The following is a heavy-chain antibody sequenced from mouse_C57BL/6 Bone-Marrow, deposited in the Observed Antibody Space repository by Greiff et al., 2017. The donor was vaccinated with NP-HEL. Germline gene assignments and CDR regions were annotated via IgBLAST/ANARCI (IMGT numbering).Heavy chain of an antibody. V-gene: IGHV1-64*01. J-gene: IGHJ4*01. CDR1: GYTFTSYW. D-gene: IGHD2-3*01. CDR3: GYDGYYSYAMDY. Sequence: QVQLQQPGAELVKPGASVKLSCKASGYTFTSYWMHWVKQRPGQGLEWIGMIHPNSGSTNYNEKFKSKATLTVDKSSSTAYMQLSSLTSEDSAVYYGGYDGYYSYAMDYWGQGTSVTVSS. CDR2: IHPNSGST.